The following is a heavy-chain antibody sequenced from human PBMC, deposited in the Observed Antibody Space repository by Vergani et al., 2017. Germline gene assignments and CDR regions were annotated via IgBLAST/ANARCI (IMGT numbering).Heavy chain of an antibody. V-gene: IGHV3-21*01. J-gene: IGHJ4*02. Sequence: EVQLVESGGGLVKPGGSLRLSCAASGFTFSSYSMNWVRQAPGKGLEWVSSISSSSSYIYYADSVKGRFTISRDNAKNSLYLQMNSLRAEDTAVYYCARDAKRYCSSTSCSDYFDYWGQGTLVTVSS. D-gene: IGHD2-2*01. CDR1: GFTFSSYS. CDR2: ISSSSSYI. CDR3: ARDAKRYCSSTSCSDYFDY.